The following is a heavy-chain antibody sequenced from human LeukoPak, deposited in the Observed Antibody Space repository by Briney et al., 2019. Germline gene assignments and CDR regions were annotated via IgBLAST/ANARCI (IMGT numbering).Heavy chain of an antibody. CDR2: INSDGSST. D-gene: IGHD2-15*01. V-gene: IGHV3-74*01. CDR1: GXTLSGNW. CDR3: ARRDNYDY. Sequence: GGSLRLSCAASGXTLSGNWMHWVRQAPGKGLVWVSRINSDGSSTSYADSVKGRFTISRDNTKNTLYLQMNSLRAEDTAVYYCARRDNYDYWGQGTLVTVSS. J-gene: IGHJ4*02.